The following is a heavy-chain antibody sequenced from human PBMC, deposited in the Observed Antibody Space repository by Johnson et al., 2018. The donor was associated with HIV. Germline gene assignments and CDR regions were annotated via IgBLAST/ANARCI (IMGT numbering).Heavy chain of an antibody. CDR2: INWNGGTT. CDR3: ARDKYGVPSGNFEI. D-gene: IGHD4-17*01. Sequence: VQLVESGGGVLRPGGSLRLSCAASGFTFDDYGMNWVRQAPGKGLEWVSAINWNGGTTGYADSVKGRFTISRDNAKNSLYVQMNNLRAEDTAFYYCARDKYGVPSGNFEIWCQGTMVTVSS. CDR1: GFTFDDYG. V-gene: IGHV3-20*04. J-gene: IGHJ3*02.